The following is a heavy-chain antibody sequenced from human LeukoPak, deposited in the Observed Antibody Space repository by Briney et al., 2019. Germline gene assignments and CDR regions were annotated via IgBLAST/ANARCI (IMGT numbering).Heavy chain of an antibody. CDR3: ARDLSFGSLDF. CDR2: MWYDGSRE. Sequence: GGSLRLSYAASGFILSTHGMHWARQAPGKGLEWVAGMWYDGSREDYADSVKGRFTISRDMSKNTLNPQMNSLRVEDTAMFYCARDLSFGSLDFRGQGTLVTVSS. V-gene: IGHV3-33*01. CDR1: GFILSTHG. J-gene: IGHJ4*02. D-gene: IGHD1-26*01.